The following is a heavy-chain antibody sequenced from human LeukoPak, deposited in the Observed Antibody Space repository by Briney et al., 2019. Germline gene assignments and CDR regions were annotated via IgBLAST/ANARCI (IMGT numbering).Heavy chain of an antibody. D-gene: IGHD2-15*01. J-gene: IGHJ5*02. V-gene: IGHV1-69*05. Sequence: SVKVSCKASGGTFSSYAISWVRQAPGQGLEWMGRIIPIFGTANYAQKFQGRVTVTTDESTSTAYMELSSLRSEDTAVYYCARGPLVVVNWFDPWGQGTLVTVSS. CDR3: ARGPLVVVNWFDP. CDR2: IIPIFGTA. CDR1: GGTFSSYA.